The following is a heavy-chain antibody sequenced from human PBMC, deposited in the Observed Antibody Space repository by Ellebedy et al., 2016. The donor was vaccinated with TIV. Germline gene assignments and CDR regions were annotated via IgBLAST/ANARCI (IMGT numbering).Heavy chain of an antibody. J-gene: IGHJ4*02. Sequence: SLKISCAASGFTFDDYAMHWVRQAPGKGLEWVSGISWNSGSIGYADSVKGRFTISRDNAKNSPYLQMNSLRAEDTALYYCAKDRGTVIWGQGTLVTVSS. CDR1: GFTFDDYA. CDR3: AKDRGTVI. CDR2: ISWNSGSI. D-gene: IGHD4-17*01. V-gene: IGHV3-9*01.